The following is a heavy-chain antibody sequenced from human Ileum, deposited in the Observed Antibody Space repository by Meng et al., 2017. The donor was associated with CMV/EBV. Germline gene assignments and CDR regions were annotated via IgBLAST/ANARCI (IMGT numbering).Heavy chain of an antibody. CDR2: ISYSGHI. CDR3: ATRPPDITCYWGVFDY. Sequence: PHPEAAPGLRAPPPTLSLTCPCSGTSMSSTNFCGTWIRQAPGKGLELIGYISYSGHINYNTSLKTRVTLSLDTSKNQISLRVNSVTDADTAVYYCATRPPDITCYWGVFDYWGQGLLVTVSS. CDR1: GTSMSSTNFC. D-gene: IGHD3-10*01. V-gene: IGHV4-30-4*08. J-gene: IGHJ4*02.